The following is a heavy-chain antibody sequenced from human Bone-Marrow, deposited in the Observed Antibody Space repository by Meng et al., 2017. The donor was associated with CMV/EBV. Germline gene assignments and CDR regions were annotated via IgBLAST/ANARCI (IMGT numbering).Heavy chain of an antibody. Sequence: GESLKISCAASGFTFSSYAMHWVRQAPGKGLEWVSAISGSGGSSTYYADSVKGRFTISRDNSKNTLYLQMNSLRVEDTAVYYCAKDREYYDYNYGMDVWGQGTTVTVSS. D-gene: IGHD3-3*01. J-gene: IGHJ6*02. CDR1: GFTFSSYA. CDR3: AKDREYYDYNYGMDV. CDR2: ISGSGGSST. V-gene: IGHV3-23*01.